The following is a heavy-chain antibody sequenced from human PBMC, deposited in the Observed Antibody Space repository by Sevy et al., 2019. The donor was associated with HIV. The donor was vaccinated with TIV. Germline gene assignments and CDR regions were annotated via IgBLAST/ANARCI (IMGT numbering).Heavy chain of an antibody. J-gene: IGHJ4*02. V-gene: IGHV1-18*01. Sequence: VSVKVSCKTSGYTFTSYIISWVRQAPGQGLEWMGWISPLNGDTKYVQKFQGRVTMSIDTSTSTAYMDLRSLRSDDTAVYYCARGYCTGGSCSPGGFWGQGTLVTVSS. D-gene: IGHD2-15*01. CDR3: ARGYCTGGSCSPGGF. CDR2: ISPLNGDT. CDR1: GYTFTSYI.